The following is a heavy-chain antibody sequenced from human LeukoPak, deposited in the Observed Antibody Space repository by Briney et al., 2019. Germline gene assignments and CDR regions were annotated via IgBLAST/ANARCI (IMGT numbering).Heavy chain of an antibody. J-gene: IGHJ4*02. CDR2: IKGGGGDP. CDR1: VFIFTTYA. Sequence: GGSLRLSCAASVFIFTTYAMGWVRQAPGKGLEWVSSIKGGGGDPFYADSVKGRFTISRDNSKNTLFLQLNSLRAEDTAVYYCAKGGHDFNPFYWWGQGTLVTVSS. CDR3: AKGGHDFNPFYW. D-gene: IGHD2-21*02. V-gene: IGHV3-23*01.